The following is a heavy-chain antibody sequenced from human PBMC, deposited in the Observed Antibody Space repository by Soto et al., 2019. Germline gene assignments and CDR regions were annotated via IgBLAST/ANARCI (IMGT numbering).Heavy chain of an antibody. CDR3: ARMSSSWPMGMDV. CDR2: INPSGGST. V-gene: IGHV1-46*01. J-gene: IGHJ6*02. CDR1: GYTFTSYY. Sequence: ASVKVSCKASGYTFTSYYMHWVRQAPGQGLEWMGIINPSGGSTGYAQKFQGRVTMTRDTSTSTVYMELSSLRSEDTAVYYCARMSSSWPMGMDVWGQGTTVTVSS. D-gene: IGHD6-13*01.